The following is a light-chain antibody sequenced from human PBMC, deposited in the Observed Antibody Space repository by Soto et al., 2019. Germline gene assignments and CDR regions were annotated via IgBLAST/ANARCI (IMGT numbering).Light chain of an antibody. Sequence: QSALTQPAFVSASPGQSITISCTGTSSDVGADDSVSWYQQHPGKAPKLMIYEVSSRPSGVSNRFSGSKSGNTASLTISGLQAEDEAVYYCSSDTTGGTWVFGGGTKLTVL. CDR1: SSDVGADDS. CDR3: SSDTTGGTWV. J-gene: IGLJ3*02. CDR2: EVS. V-gene: IGLV2-14*01.